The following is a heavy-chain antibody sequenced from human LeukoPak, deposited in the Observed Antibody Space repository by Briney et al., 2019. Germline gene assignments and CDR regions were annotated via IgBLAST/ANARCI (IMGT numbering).Heavy chain of an antibody. V-gene: IGHV4-30-4*01. Sequence: NASQTLSLTCTGSGGSISSGDYSWRWIRQPPGKGLEWIGYIYYSGSTYYNPSLKSRVTISVDTSKNQFSLKLSSVTAADTAVYYCARAARSGYYQFDYWGQGTLVTVSS. D-gene: IGHD3-22*01. CDR2: IYYSGST. CDR1: GGSISSGDYS. J-gene: IGHJ4*02. CDR3: ARAARSGYYQFDY.